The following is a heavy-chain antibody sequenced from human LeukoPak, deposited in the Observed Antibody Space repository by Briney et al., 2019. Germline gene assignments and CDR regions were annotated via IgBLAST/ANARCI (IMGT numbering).Heavy chain of an antibody. V-gene: IGHV4-39*01. CDR3: ARQRSGSGWPFNRISYYGMDV. J-gene: IGHJ6*02. CDR2: IYYSGST. CDR1: GGSISSSSYY. D-gene: IGHD6-19*01. Sequence: PSETLSLTCTVSGGSISSSSYYWSWIRQPPGKGLEWIGRIYYSGSTYYNPSLKSRVTISVDTSKNQFSLKLSSVTAADTAVYYCARQRSGSGWPFNRISYYGMDVWGQGTTVTVSS.